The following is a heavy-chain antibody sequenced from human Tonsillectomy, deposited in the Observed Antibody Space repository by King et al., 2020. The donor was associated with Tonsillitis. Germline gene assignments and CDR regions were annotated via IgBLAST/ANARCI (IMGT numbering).Heavy chain of an antibody. CDR2: IYYSGST. CDR1: GGSISSYY. Sequence: QVQLQESGPGLVKPSETLSLTCTVSGGSISSYYWSWIRQPPGKGLEWIGYIYYSGSTNYNPSLKSRVTISVDTSKNQFSLKLSSVTAAGTAVYYCASFGDSFYYYYGMDVWGQGTTVTVSS. V-gene: IGHV4-59*01. D-gene: IGHD2-21*01. J-gene: IGHJ6*02. CDR3: ASFGDSFYYYYGMDV.